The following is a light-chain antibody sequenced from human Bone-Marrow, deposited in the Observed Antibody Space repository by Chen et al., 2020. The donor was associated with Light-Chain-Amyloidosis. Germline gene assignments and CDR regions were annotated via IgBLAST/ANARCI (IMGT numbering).Light chain of an antibody. J-gene: IGLJ2*01. CDR2: RSN. Sequence: AGLTQPPSVSKGLRQTATLTCTGNSNNVGDQGAAWLQQHQGHPPKLLAYRSNNRPSGISERLSASRSGNTASLTIVGLQHEDEADYCSSAWDSSLNTWVFGGGTELTVL. CDR3: SAWDSSLNTWV. V-gene: IGLV10-54*01. CDR1: SNNVGDQG.